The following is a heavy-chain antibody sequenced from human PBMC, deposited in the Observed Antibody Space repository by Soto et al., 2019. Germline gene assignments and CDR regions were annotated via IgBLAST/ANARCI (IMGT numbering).Heavy chain of an antibody. J-gene: IGHJ6*02. CDR3: ASQYCGGDCYSYSCYYGLDV. CDR2: IFYTGIT. D-gene: IGHD2-21*02. CDR1: GYSISSGGYY. V-gene: IGHV4-31*03. Sequence: QVRLQGSGPGLVKPSQTLSLSCTVSGYSISSGGYYWSWIRQHPGKGLEYIGYIFYTGITYYNPSIKSRVTISVDTSKNQFSLKLSSVTAADTAVYYCASQYCGGDCYSYSCYYGLDVWGQGTTVTVSS.